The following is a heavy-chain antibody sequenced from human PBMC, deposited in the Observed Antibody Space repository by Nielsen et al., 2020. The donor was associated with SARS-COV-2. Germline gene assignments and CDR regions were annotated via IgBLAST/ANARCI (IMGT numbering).Heavy chain of an antibody. CDR1: GYSFTSYW. CDR2: IYPGDSDT. D-gene: IGHD2/OR15-2a*01. Sequence: GGSLRLSCKGSGYSFTSYWIGWVRQMPGKGLEWMGIIYPGDSDTRYSPSFQGQVTISADKSISTAYLQWSSLKASDTAMYYCARRASTFHCDYWGQGTLVTVSS. CDR3: ARRASTFHCDY. V-gene: IGHV5-51*01. J-gene: IGHJ4*02.